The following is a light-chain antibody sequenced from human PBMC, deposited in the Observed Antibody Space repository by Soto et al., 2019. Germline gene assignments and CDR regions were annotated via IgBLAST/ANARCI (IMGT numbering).Light chain of an antibody. Sequence: DIPMTQSPSSLSASVEDRVTITCRASQSISTYLNWYQQKPGKAPKLLIYAASSLQSGVPSRFSGSGSGTDFTLTIGSLQPEDFATYYCQQSYSTFYTFGQGTKLEIK. J-gene: IGKJ2*01. V-gene: IGKV1-39*01. CDR3: QQSYSTFYT. CDR2: AAS. CDR1: QSISTY.